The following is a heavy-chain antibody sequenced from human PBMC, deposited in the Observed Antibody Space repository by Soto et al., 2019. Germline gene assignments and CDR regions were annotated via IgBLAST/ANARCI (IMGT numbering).Heavy chain of an antibody. CDR3: AKDLDSTNYFEDQGR. V-gene: IGHV3-23*01. Sequence: EVQLLESGGGLVQPGESLRLSCATSGFTFSKFAVSWVRQAPGKGLEWIALISISDVAHYAESVMGRFTISRDNSKNMAFLQMNSLRVEDTAMYYCAKDLDSTNYFEDQGRWGPGTPVTVSS. J-gene: IGHJ4*02. D-gene: IGHD2-8*01. CDR1: GFTFSKFA. CDR2: ISISDVA.